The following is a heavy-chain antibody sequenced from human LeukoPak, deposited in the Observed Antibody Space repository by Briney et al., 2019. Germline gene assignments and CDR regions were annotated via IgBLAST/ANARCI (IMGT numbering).Heavy chain of an antibody. CDR2: ISSSSYI. J-gene: IGHJ3*02. D-gene: IGHD4-17*01. V-gene: IGHV3-21*01. CDR1: GFTFSSYG. Sequence: GGSLRLSCAASGFTFSSYGMHWVRQAPGKGLEWVSSISSSSYIYYADSVKGRFTISRGNAKNSLYLQMNSLRAEDTAVYYCATYGDADAFDIWGQGTMVTVSS. CDR3: ATYGDADAFDI.